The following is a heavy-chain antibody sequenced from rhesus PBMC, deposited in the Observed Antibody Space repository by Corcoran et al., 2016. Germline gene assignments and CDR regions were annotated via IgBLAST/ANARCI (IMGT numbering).Heavy chain of an antibody. Sequence: QVQLQESGPGVVKPSETLSLTCAVSGGSISDSYRWSWIRQPPGKGLEWIVYNYGSSTSTNYNPSLKSRVTISKDTSKNQFSWKLSSVTAADTAVYYCARDKAAARNFDYWGQGVLVTVSS. V-gene: IGHV4S10*01. CDR2: NYGSSTST. D-gene: IGHD6-43*01. J-gene: IGHJ4*01. CDR3: ARDKAAARNFDY. CDR1: GGSISDSYR.